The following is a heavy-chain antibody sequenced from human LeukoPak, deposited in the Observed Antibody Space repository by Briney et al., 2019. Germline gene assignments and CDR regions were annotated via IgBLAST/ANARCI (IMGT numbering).Heavy chain of an antibody. V-gene: IGHV1-46*01. CDR3: ARGGPLGYCSSTSCYYFDY. Sequence: ASVKVSCKASGYTFTSYYMHWVRQAPGQGLEWMGIINPSGGSTSYAQKFQGRVTMTRDTSTSTVYMELSSLRSEDTAVYYCARGGPLGYCSSTSCYYFDYWGQGTLVTVSS. D-gene: IGHD2-2*01. CDR2: INPSGGST. J-gene: IGHJ4*02. CDR1: GYTFTSYY.